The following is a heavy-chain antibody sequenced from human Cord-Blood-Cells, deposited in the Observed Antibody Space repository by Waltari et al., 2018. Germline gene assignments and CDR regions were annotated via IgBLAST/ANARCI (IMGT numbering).Heavy chain of an antibody. J-gene: IGHJ4*02. CDR1: GGSFSGYY. Sequence: QVQLQQWGAGLLKPSETLSLTCAVYGGSFSGYYWSWIRQPPGKGLEWIGEINHSGSTNYNPSLKSRVTISVDTSKNQFSRKLSSVTAADTAVYYCARGGVVTYYDFWSGYYFDYWGQGTLVTVSS. D-gene: IGHD3-3*01. CDR3: ARGGVVTYYDFWSGYYFDY. CDR2: INHSGST. V-gene: IGHV4-34*01.